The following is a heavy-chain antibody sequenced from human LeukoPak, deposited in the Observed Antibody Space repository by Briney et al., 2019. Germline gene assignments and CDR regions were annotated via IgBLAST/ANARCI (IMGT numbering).Heavy chain of an antibody. J-gene: IGHJ6*03. CDR2: IKQDGSEK. D-gene: IGHD6-13*01. CDR1: GFTFSDHY. Sequence: GGSLRLSCAASGFTFSDHYMDWVRQAPGKGLEWVANIKQDGSEKYYVDSVKGRFTISRDNAKNSLYLQMNSLRAEDTAVYYCARGPPSSSWSYYYYYMDVWGKGTTVTISS. CDR3: ARGPPSSSWSYYYYYMDV. V-gene: IGHV3-7*01.